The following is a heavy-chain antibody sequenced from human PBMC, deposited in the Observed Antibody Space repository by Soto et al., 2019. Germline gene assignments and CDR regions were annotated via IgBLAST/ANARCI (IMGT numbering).Heavy chain of an antibody. D-gene: IGHD1-1*01. CDR3: ARDRNGYYYYYGMDV. CDR2: ISAYNGNT. Sequence: GASVKVSCKASGYTFTSYGISWVRQAPGQGLEWMGWISAYNGNTNYAQKLQGRVTMTTDTSTSTAYMELRSLRSDDTAVYYCARDRNGYYYYYGMDVWGQGTTVTV. V-gene: IGHV1-18*01. CDR1: GYTFTSYG. J-gene: IGHJ6*02.